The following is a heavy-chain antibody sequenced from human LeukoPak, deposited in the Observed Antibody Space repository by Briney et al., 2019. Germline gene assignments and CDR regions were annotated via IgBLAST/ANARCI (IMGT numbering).Heavy chain of an antibody. D-gene: IGHD3-10*01. Sequence: GGSLRLSCATSGFTLSNYGIHWVRQAPGKGLEWVTVIWYDGVRKYYADSVKGRFSISKDNSKNTVYLQMDSLRAEDTAIYYCAKRSGGSYGYFDYWGQGTLVTVSS. V-gene: IGHV3-33*06. CDR2: IWYDGVRK. J-gene: IGHJ4*02. CDR3: AKRSGGSYGYFDY. CDR1: GFTLSNYG.